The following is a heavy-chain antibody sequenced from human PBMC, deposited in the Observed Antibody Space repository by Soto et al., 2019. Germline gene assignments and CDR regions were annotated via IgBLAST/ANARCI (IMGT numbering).Heavy chain of an antibody. J-gene: IGHJ5*02. D-gene: IGHD3-3*01. CDR2: ISGSGGST. Sequence: GALRLSCAASVFTFSSYAMSWVRQAPGKGLEWVSAISGSGGSTYYADSVKGRFTISRDNSKNTLYLQMNSLRAEDTAVYYCAKVELLYYDFWSGSGWFDPWGQGTLVTVSS. V-gene: IGHV3-23*01. CDR1: VFTFSSYA. CDR3: AKVELLYYDFWSGSGWFDP.